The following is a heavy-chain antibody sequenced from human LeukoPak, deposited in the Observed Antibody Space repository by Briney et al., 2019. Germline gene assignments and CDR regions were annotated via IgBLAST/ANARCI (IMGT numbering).Heavy chain of an antibody. V-gene: IGHV3-30-3*01. Sequence: PGGSLRLSCAASGFTFSSYAMHWVRQAPGKGLEWVAVISYDGSNKYYADSVKGRFTISRDNSKNTLYLQMNSLRAEDTAVYYCAKDPKSSSGWPNPSDYWGQGTLVTVSS. CDR2: ISYDGSNK. CDR3: AKDPKSSSGWPNPSDY. D-gene: IGHD6-19*01. CDR1: GFTFSSYA. J-gene: IGHJ4*02.